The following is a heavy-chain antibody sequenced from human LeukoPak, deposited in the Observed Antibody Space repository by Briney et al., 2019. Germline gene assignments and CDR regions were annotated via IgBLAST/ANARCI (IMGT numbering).Heavy chain of an antibody. D-gene: IGHD3-10*01. V-gene: IGHV4-39*07. CDR2: IYYSGST. CDR3: ARLRRYYGSGSYQIIAYRYYYMDV. CDR1: GGSISSSSYY. Sequence: KPSETLSLTCTVSGGSISSSSYYWGWIRQPPGKGLEWIGSIYYSGSTYYNPSLKSRVTISVDTSKNQFSLKLSSVTAADTAVYYCARLRRYYGSGSYQIIAYRYYYMDVWGKGTTVTISS. J-gene: IGHJ6*03.